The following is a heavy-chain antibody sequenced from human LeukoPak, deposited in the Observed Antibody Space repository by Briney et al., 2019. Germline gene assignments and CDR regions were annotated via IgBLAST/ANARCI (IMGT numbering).Heavy chain of an antibody. CDR2: ISAYNGNT. D-gene: IGHD1-26*01. CDR3: ASSGSYYDYYYYGMDV. Sequence: GASVKVSCKASGYTFTSYGISWVRQAPGQGLEWMGWISAYNGNTNYAQKLQGRVTMTTDTSTSTAYMELRSLRSDDTAVYCCASSGSYYDYYYYGMDVWGQGTTVTVSS. V-gene: IGHV1-18*01. J-gene: IGHJ6*02. CDR1: GYTFTSYG.